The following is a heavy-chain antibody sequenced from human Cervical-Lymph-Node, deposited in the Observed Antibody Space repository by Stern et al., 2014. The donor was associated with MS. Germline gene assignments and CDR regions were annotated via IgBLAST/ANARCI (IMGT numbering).Heavy chain of an antibody. J-gene: IGHJ4*02. Sequence: QLQLQESGPGLVKPSQTLSLTCTVSGASISTVGYYWSWIRQHPGKGLEWIAYISYIGSTFYNPSLKRRVSISADTSKNQFSLTLTSVTAADTALYYCARSDLLWGSFDYWGQGTLVAVSS. V-gene: IGHV4-31*03. CDR2: ISYIGST. CDR3: ARSDLLWGSFDY. CDR1: GASISTVGYY. D-gene: IGHD3-16*01.